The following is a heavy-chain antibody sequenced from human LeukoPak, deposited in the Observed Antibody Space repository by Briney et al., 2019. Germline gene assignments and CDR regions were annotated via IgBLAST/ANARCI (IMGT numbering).Heavy chain of an antibody. V-gene: IGHV3-23*01. CDR2: ISGSGGST. CDR1: GFTFSSYA. J-gene: IGHJ5*02. CDR3: AKDRVLWFGEVNWFDP. D-gene: IGHD3-10*01. Sequence: GGSLRLSCAASGFTFSSYAMSWVRQAPGKGLEWVSAISGSGGSTYYADSVKGRFTISRDNSKNTLYLQMNSLRAEDTAVYYCAKDRVLWFGEVNWFDPWGQGTLVTASS.